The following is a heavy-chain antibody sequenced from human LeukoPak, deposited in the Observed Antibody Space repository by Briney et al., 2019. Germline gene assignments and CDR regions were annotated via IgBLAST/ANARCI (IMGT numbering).Heavy chain of an antibody. CDR3: ARLSGSGSLVLDY. CDR2: ISYDGSNK. D-gene: IGHD3-10*01. V-gene: IGHV3-30-3*01. J-gene: IGHJ4*02. Sequence: PGRSLRLSCAASGFTFSSYAMHWVRQAPGKGLEWVAVISYDGSNKYYADSVKGRFTISRDNSKNTLYLQMNSLRAEDTAVYYCARLSGSGSLVLDYWGQGTLVTVSS. CDR1: GFTFSSYA.